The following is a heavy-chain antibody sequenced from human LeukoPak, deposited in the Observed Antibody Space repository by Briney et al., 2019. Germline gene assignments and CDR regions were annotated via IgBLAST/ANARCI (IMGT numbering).Heavy chain of an antibody. D-gene: IGHD3-3*01. Sequence: SETLSLTCAVYGGSLSGSYWSWIRQPPGKGLEWIGEINHSGSANYNPSLKSRVTLSIDKSKNQFSLNLNSVTAADTAVYYCARARRDSGYYKVDYWGQGTLVTVSP. CDR1: GGSLSGSY. V-gene: IGHV4-34*01. CDR3: ARARRDSGYYKVDY. J-gene: IGHJ4*02. CDR2: INHSGSA.